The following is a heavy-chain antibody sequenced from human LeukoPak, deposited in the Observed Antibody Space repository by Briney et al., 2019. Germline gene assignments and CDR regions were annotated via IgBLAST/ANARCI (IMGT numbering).Heavy chain of an antibody. V-gene: IGHV1-46*01. D-gene: IGHD1-26*01. CDR1: GYTFTSYY. Sequence: ASVKVSCKASGYTFTSYYMHWVRQAPGQGLEWMGIINPSGGSTSYAQKFQGRVTMTRDTSTSTVYMELSSLRSEDTAVYYCARPSGSYGSGFDYHYGMDVWGQGTTVNVSS. CDR3: ARPSGSYGSGFDYHYGMDV. J-gene: IGHJ6*02. CDR2: INPSGGST.